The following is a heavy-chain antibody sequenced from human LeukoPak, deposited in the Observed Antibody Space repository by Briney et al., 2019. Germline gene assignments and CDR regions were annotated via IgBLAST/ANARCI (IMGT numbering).Heavy chain of an antibody. CDR2: IQYDGSDK. Sequence: GGSLRLSCAASGFIFSTYGMHWVRQAPGKGLEWVAFIQYDGSDKYYADSVKGRFAISRDNSKNTLYLQMNSLRAEDTAVYYCARHHSSGWSGYFQHWGQGTLVTVSS. CDR3: ARHHSSGWSGYFQH. CDR1: GFIFSTYG. J-gene: IGHJ1*01. V-gene: IGHV3-30*02. D-gene: IGHD6-19*01.